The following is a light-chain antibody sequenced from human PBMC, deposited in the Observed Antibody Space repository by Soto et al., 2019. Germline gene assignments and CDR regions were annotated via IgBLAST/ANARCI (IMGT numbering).Light chain of an antibody. CDR3: QQYDGVVS. J-gene: IGKJ4*01. Sequence: DIQMTQAPSTLSASVGDTVTITCRASQTVSRWLAWYQQKPGKAPKLLIYGASSLESGVPSRFRGSGSRREFTLTISDLQPEDFATYYCQQYDGVVSFGGGTKVEIK. V-gene: IGKV1-5*03. CDR2: GAS. CDR1: QTVSRW.